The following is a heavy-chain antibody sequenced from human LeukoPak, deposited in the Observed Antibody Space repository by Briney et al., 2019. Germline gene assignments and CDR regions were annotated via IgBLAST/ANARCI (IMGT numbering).Heavy chain of an antibody. CDR3: AKPTCAVYSLFDY. Sequence: GGSLRLSCAASGFTFSSYDMSWVRQAPGKGLEWVSAISGSGGSTYYADSVKGRFPISRYNSKNTLYLQMNSLRAEDTAVYYCAKPTCAVYSLFDYWGQGTLVTVSS. CDR2: ISGSGGST. D-gene: IGHD2-15*01. V-gene: IGHV3-23*01. J-gene: IGHJ4*02. CDR1: GFTFSSYD.